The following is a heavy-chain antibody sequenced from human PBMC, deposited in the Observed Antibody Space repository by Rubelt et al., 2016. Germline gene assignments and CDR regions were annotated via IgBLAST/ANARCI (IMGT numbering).Heavy chain of an antibody. Sequence: QVQLVQSETEVKKPGASVKVSCKASGYTFTTYAISWVRQAPGQGLQWMGWISAYNGNTKYAQNLQGRVTMTKDTSTSTAYMEMRSLRSDDTAVYYCAADRAGESDALDIWGRGTVVTVSS. D-gene: IGHD3-10*01. CDR1: GYTFTTYA. J-gene: IGHJ3*02. V-gene: IGHV1-18*01. CDR3: AADRAGESDALDI. CDR2: ISAYNGNT.